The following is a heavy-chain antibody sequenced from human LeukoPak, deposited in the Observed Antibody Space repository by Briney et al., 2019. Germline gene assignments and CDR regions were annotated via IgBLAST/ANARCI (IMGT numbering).Heavy chain of an antibody. CDR3: ARVSNSWYSLDH. V-gene: IGHV4-4*02. CDR2: IHHSGTA. J-gene: IGHJ4*02. Sequence: SGTLSLTYAVSGASISTINWWTWVRQPPGKGLEWIGDIHHSGTANYNPSLKSRVTISLDKSTNQFSLKLSSMTAADTALYFCARVSNSWYSLDHWGQGAPVTVTS. CDR1: GASISTINW. D-gene: IGHD6-13*01.